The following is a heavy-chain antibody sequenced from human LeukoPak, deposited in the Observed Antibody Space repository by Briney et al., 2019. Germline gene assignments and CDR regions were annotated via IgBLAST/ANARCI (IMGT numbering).Heavy chain of an antibody. CDR3: AKLESRRQIVRIIDY. D-gene: IGHD6-6*01. CDR2: ISGTGNKT. Sequence: PGGSLRLSCAASGFTFSSYWMTWVRQAPGKGLEWVSAISGTGNKTYYAGSVKGRFTISRDNSKNTLYVQMNSLRAEDTAVYYCAKLESRRQIVRIIDYWGQGTLVTVSS. CDR1: GFTFSSYW. J-gene: IGHJ4*02. V-gene: IGHV3-23*01.